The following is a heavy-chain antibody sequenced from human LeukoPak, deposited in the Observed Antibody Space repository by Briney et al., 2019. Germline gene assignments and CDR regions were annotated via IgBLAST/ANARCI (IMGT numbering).Heavy chain of an antibody. CDR1: GGSISSYY. V-gene: IGHV4-59*01. D-gene: IGHD5-24*01. Sequence: SETLSLTCTVSGGSISSYYWSWIRQPPGKGLEWIGYICYSGSTNYNPSLKSRVTISVDTSKNQFSLKLSSVTAADTAVYYCARDGYNAEFDYWGQGTLVTVSS. J-gene: IGHJ4*02. CDR3: ARDGYNAEFDY. CDR2: ICYSGST.